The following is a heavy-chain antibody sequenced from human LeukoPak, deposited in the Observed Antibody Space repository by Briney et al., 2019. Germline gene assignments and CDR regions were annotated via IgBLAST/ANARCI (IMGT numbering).Heavy chain of an antibody. Sequence: GASVKVSCKSSGFTFTDESIHWVRQAPGQGLEWMGWINPNSGAINYAQKFQGRVTLTRDTSISTAYMELSRLTSGDTAVYYCARDPKSQLLLDYWGQGTLVTVSS. CDR1: GFTFTDES. D-gene: IGHD2-2*01. J-gene: IGHJ4*02. CDR2: INPNSGAI. CDR3: ARDPKSQLLLDY. V-gene: IGHV1-2*02.